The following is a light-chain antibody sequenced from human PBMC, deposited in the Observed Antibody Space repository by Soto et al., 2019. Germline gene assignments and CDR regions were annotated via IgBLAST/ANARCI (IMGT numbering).Light chain of an antibody. CDR2: GAT. CDR3: QQFDVSPFT. CDR1: QRGRSTY. J-gene: IGKJ3*01. V-gene: IGKV3-20*01. Sequence: EIVLTQSPGTLSLSTGERATLSCRASQRGRSTYVAWYQQKPGQAPRLLIYGATRRATDIPYRFSVSGSGTDFPLTIRRLEPADFAVYYCQQFDVSPFTFGPGTKVDLK.